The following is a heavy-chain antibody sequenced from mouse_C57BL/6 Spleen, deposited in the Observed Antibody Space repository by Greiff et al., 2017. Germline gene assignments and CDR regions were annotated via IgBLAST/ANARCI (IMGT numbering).Heavy chain of an antibody. Sequence: VQLQQSGAELVRPGASVKLSCTASGFNIKDDYMHWVKQRPEQGLEWIGWIDPENGDTEYASKFQGKATITADTSSNTAYLQLSSLTSEDTAVYYCTTARHYVETWFAYWGQVTLVTVSA. CDR2: IDPENGDT. J-gene: IGHJ3*01. V-gene: IGHV14-4*01. D-gene: IGHD1-1*01. CDR3: TTARHYVETWFAY. CDR1: GFNIKDDY.